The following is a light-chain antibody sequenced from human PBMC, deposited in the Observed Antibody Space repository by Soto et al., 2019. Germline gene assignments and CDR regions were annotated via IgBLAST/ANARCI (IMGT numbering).Light chain of an antibody. CDR2: EVS. V-gene: IGLV2-14*01. Sequence: QSVLTQPASVSGSPGQLITISCTGTSSDVDGYNYVSWYQQHPGKAPKLMIYEVSNRPSGVSNRFSGSKSGNTASLTISGLQAEDEADYYCQSYYSSLSGYVFGTGTKLTVL. CDR1: SSDVDGYNY. CDR3: QSYYSSLSGYV. J-gene: IGLJ1*01.